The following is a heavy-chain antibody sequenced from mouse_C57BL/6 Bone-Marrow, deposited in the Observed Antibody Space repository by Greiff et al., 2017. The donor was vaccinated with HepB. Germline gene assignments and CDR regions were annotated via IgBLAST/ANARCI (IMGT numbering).Heavy chain of an antibody. CDR3: ASEGGAGFAY. Sequence: VQLQQPGAELVKPGASVKISCKASGYTFTDYYMNWVKQSHGKSLEWIGDINPNNGGTSYNQKFKGKATLTVDKSSSTAYMELRSLTSEDSAVYYCASEGGAGFAYWGQGTLVTVSA. V-gene: IGHV1-26*01. D-gene: IGHD1-1*02. J-gene: IGHJ3*01. CDR1: GYTFTDYY. CDR2: INPNNGGT.